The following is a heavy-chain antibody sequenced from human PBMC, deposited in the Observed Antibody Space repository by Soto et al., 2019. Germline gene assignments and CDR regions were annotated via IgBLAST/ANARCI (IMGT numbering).Heavy chain of an antibody. CDR2: ISTHNGNT. D-gene: IGHD3-3*01. CDR3: AREGILGLFDAYDL. V-gene: IGHV1-18*04. Sequence: QDQLVQSGAEVKKPGASVKVSCKASVFTSSGISWVRQAPGQRLEWVGWISTHNGNTIYAQKFQGRVIMTMDTSTITVYMELRSLRPDDTAVYLCAREGILGLFDAYDLWGQGTMVTVSS. J-gene: IGHJ3*01. CDR1: VFTSSG.